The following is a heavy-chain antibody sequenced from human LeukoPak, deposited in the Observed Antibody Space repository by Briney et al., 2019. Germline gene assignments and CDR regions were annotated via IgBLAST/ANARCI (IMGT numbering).Heavy chain of an antibody. CDR2: ISAYNGNT. V-gene: IGHV1-18*01. D-gene: IGHD2-2*01. CDR1: GGTFSSYA. Sequence: GSSVKVSCKASGGTFSSYAISWVPQAPGHELGWMGRISAYNGNTDSAQTLQGRVTLTTDTSTNTAYMDLRSLSSDDTAVYYCARVGQYCSSISCFDYWGQGTLVTVSS. J-gene: IGHJ4*02. CDR3: ARVGQYCSSISCFDY.